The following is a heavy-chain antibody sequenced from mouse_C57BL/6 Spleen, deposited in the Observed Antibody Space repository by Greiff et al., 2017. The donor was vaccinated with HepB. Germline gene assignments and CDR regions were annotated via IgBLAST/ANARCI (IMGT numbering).Heavy chain of an antibody. CDR2: IDPSDSET. V-gene: IGHV1-52*01. D-gene: IGHD1-1*01. CDR1: GYTFTSYW. CDR3: ARRGSSLAYAMDY. Sequence: QVQLKQPGAELVRPGSSVKLSCKASGYTFTSYWMHWVKQRPIQGLEWIGNIDPSDSETHYNQKFKDKATLTVDKSSSTAYMQLSSLTSEDSAVYYCARRGSSLAYAMDYWGQGTSVTVSS. J-gene: IGHJ4*01.